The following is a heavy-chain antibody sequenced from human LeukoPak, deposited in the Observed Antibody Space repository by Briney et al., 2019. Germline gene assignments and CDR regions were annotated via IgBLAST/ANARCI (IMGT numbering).Heavy chain of an antibody. Sequence: GGSLRLSCAASGFTFSTYSMGWVRQAPGKGLEWVSYITSSSSYIYYADSLKGRLTISRDNAKRSLYLQVDSLRAEDTAVYYCASPGRSGYSYDFEYWGQGTLVTVSS. J-gene: IGHJ4*02. V-gene: IGHV3-21*01. CDR3: ASPGRSGYSYDFEY. CDR2: ITSSSSYI. CDR1: GFTFSTYS. D-gene: IGHD3-22*01.